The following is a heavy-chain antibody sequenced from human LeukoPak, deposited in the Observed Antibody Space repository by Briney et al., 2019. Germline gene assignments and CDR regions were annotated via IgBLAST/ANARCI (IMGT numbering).Heavy chain of an antibody. CDR1: GFTFGGYG. V-gene: IGHV3-33*01. Sequence: GRSLRLFCAGSGFTFGGYGMRWFRQTPGKGLEWVAVIAYDGSRAFYADSVKGRFTISRDNSKNTMSVQMDDLRADDTAVYYCTRYNNDHFDYWGQGTLVTVSS. CDR2: IAYDGSRA. J-gene: IGHJ4*02. D-gene: IGHD1-14*01. CDR3: TRYNNDHFDY.